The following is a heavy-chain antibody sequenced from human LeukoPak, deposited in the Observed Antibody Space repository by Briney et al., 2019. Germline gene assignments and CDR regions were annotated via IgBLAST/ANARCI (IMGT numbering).Heavy chain of an antibody. CDR3: ARDPRFPSPDNYYYYMDV. CDR2: INPKSGGT. CDR1: GYTFTGYY. V-gene: IGHV1-2*02. Sequence: ASVKVSCKASGYTFTGYYMHWVRQAPGQGLEWMGWINPKSGGTNYAQKFQGRVTMTRDTSISAAYMDLSRLRSDDTAVYYCARDPRFPSPDNYYYYMDVWGKGTTVTVSS. D-gene: IGHD2-2*01. J-gene: IGHJ6*03.